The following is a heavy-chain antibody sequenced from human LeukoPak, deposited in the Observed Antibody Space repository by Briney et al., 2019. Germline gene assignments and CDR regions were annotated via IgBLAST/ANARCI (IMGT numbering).Heavy chain of an antibody. CDR3: ARDRAKGYCSGGSCVSENYYYGMDV. Sequence: PGGSLRLSCAASGFTFSSYEMNWVRQAPGKGLEWVSYISSSGSTIYYADFVKGRFTISRDNAKNSLYLQMNSLRAEDTAVYYCARDRAKGYCSGGSCVSENYYYGMDVWGKGTTVTVSS. V-gene: IGHV3-48*03. J-gene: IGHJ6*04. CDR2: ISSSGSTI. CDR1: GFTFSSYE. D-gene: IGHD2-15*01.